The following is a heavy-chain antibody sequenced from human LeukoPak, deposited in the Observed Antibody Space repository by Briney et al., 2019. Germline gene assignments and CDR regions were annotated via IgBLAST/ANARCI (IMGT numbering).Heavy chain of an antibody. V-gene: IGHV3-33*01. CDR1: GFTFSSYA. CDR3: ARVNYDYGAYVGAFDI. J-gene: IGHJ3*02. D-gene: IGHD4-17*01. Sequence: GSLRLSCAASGFTFSSYAMHWVRQAPGKGLEWVAVIWYDGSNKYYVDSVKGRFTISRDNSKNTLSLQMNSLRAEDTAVYYRARVNYDYGAYVGAFDIWGQGTMVTVSS. CDR2: IWYDGSNK.